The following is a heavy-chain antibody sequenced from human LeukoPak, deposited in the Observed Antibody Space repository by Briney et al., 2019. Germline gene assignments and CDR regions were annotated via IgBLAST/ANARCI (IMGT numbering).Heavy chain of an antibody. Sequence: GESLKISCKGSGYSFTTYWIGWVRQMPGKGLEWMGIIYPADSDIRYSPSFQGQVTISADKSIGTAYLQWNSLKASDTAMYYCARQEYCSGASCYTWFDPWGQGTLVTVSS. CDR1: GYSFTTYW. V-gene: IGHV5-51*01. J-gene: IGHJ5*02. CDR2: IYPADSDI. D-gene: IGHD2-15*01. CDR3: ARQEYCSGASCYTWFDP.